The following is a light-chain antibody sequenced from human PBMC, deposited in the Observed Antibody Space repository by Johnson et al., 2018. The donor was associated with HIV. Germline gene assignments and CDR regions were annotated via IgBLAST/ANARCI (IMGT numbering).Light chain of an antibody. CDR2: EDN. V-gene: IGLV1-51*01. J-gene: IGLJ1*01. CDR1: SSNIENYF. CDR3: GVWDASLSPHYV. Sequence: QSVLTQPPSVSAAPVQRVNISCSGTSSNIENYFVSWYQQLPGAAPRLLIYEDNKRPSGIPDRFSGSKSGASATLGITGLQTVDAADYYCGVWDASLSPHYVFGTGTTVIVL.